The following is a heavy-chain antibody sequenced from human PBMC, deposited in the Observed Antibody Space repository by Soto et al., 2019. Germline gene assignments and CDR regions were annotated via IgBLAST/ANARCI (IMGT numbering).Heavy chain of an antibody. Sequence: SETLSLTCTYSCGSISSSSYYWCCIRQPPGKCLEWIGSIYYSGSTYYNPSLKSRVTISVDTSKNQFSLKLSSVTAADTAVYYCARLSGYYDFWSGYYKGDYFDYWGQGTLVTVSS. V-gene: IGHV4-39*01. CDR3: ARLSGYYDFWSGYYKGDYFDY. J-gene: IGHJ4*02. CDR2: IYYSGST. D-gene: IGHD3-3*01. CDR1: CGSISSSSYY.